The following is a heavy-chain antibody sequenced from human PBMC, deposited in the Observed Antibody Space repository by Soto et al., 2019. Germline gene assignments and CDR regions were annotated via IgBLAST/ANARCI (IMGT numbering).Heavy chain of an antibody. CDR1: GYGFCFG. Sequence: ASVKVSCKASGYGFCFGFSWVRQAPGQGLEWMGWISASDGSSNSAQKFRPRIALTTDTSTNTAYMELLSLTSDDTAVYFCATYYFGSGSYYRFDTWGQGTLVTVS. CDR2: ISASDGSS. J-gene: IGHJ4*02. D-gene: IGHD3-10*01. CDR3: ATYYFGSGSYYRFDT. V-gene: IGHV1-18*01.